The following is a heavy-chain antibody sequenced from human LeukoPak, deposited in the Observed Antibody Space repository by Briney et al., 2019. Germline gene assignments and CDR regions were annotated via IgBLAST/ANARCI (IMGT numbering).Heavy chain of an antibody. D-gene: IGHD5-12*01. CDR2: INPNSGGT. CDR3: ARAVVVATIKAMGY. J-gene: IGHJ4*02. Sequence: ASVKVSCKASGYTFTGYYMHWVRQAPGQGLEWMGWINPNSGGTNYAQKFQGRVTMTRDTSISTAYMELSRLRSDGTAVYYCARAVVVATIKAMGYWGQGTLVTVSS. V-gene: IGHV1-2*02. CDR1: GYTFTGYY.